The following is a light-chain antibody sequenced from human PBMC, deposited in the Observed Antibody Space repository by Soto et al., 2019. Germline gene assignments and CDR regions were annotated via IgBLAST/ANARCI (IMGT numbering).Light chain of an antibody. CDR3: MQCRNWEIT. CDR1: QSLVYNAANTY. CDR2: VVS. V-gene: IGKV2-30*01. J-gene: IGKJ5*01. Sequence: DVVMTQSPLSLPVTLGQPDSISCRSSQSLVYNAANTYLNWFHQMPGQSPRRLIYVVSNRDSGVPDRFGGSGSGTDFPLRISSVKAVDVAVYSCMQCRNWEITFGQGTRLEIK.